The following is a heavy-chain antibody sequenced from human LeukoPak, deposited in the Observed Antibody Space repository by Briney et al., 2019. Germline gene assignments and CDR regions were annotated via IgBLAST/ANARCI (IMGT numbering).Heavy chain of an antibody. D-gene: IGHD5-18*01. J-gene: IGHJ4*02. CDR2: ISYDGSNK. CDR1: GFTFSSYG. V-gene: IGHV3-30*03. Sequence: GGSLRLSCAASGFTFSSYGMHWVRQAPGKGLEWVAVISYDGSNKYYADSVKGRFTISRDNSKNTLYLQMNSLRAEDTAVYYCAREGGYSYGSALDYWGQGTLVTVSS. CDR3: AREGGYSYGSALDY.